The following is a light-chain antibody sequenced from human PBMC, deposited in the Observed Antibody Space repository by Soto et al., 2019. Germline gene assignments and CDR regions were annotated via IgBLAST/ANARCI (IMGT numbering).Light chain of an antibody. CDR1: NSNIGAGYD. J-gene: IGLJ3*02. V-gene: IGLV1-40*01. CDR2: GNS. Sequence: QSVLTQPPSVSGAPGQSVTISCTGYNSNIGAGYDVHWYQQLPGTAPKRLSHGNSNRPSGVPDRFSAPKSGTSASLAITGIQADDDADYYCQSYDSSLSGWVFGGGTKVTVL. CDR3: QSYDSSLSGWV.